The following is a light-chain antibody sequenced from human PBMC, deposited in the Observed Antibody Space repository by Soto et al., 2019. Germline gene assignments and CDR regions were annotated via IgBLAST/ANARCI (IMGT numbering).Light chain of an antibody. J-gene: IGLJ2*01. Sequence: QSALTQPASVSGSPRQSITISCTGTSSDVGSYNLVSWYQQHPGKAPKLIIYEGSKRPSGVSNRFSGSKSGNTASLTISGLQAEDEADYFCCSYSGSSTLVVFGGGTKRTVL. CDR1: SSDVGSYNL. CDR2: EGS. CDR3: CSYSGSSTLVV. V-gene: IGLV2-23*01.